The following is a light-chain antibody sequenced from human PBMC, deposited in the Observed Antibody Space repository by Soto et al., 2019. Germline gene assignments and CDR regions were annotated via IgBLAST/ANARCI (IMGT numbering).Light chain of an antibody. J-gene: IGKJ4*01. V-gene: IGKV3-11*01. Sequence: EIVLTQSPATLSLSPGERATLSCRASQSVRSYLAWYQQKPGQAPRLLIHDASNRATGIPARFSGSGSGTDFTLTISSLEPADFAVYYCQQRSSWPLTFGGGTKVEIK. CDR3: QQRSSWPLT. CDR1: QSVRSY. CDR2: DAS.